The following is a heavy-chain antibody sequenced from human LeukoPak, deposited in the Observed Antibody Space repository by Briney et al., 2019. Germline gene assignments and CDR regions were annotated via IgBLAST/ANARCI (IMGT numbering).Heavy chain of an antibody. CDR2: INPNSGGT. CDR3: ARWDLEWYYMDV. J-gene: IGHJ6*03. CDR1: GYTFTGYY. D-gene: IGHD3-3*01. Sequence: ASVKVSCKAFGYTFTGYYMHWVRQAPGQGLEWMGWINPNSGGTNYAQKFQGRVTMTRDTSISTAYMELSRLRSDDTAVYYCARWDLEWYYMDVWGKGTTVTVSS. V-gene: IGHV1-2*02.